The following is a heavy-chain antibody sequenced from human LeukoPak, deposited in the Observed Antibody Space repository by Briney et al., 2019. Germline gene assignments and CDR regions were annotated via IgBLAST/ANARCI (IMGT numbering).Heavy chain of an antibody. D-gene: IGHD3-3*01. Sequence: GGSLRLSCAASGFTFSSYAMHWVRQAPGKGLEWVAVISYDGSNKYYADSVKGRFTISRDNSKNTLYLQMNSLRAEDTAVYYCAKDKGAYYDFWSGYPNAFDIWGQGTMVTVSS. CDR2: ISYDGSNK. V-gene: IGHV3-30-3*01. J-gene: IGHJ3*02. CDR1: GFTFSSYA. CDR3: AKDKGAYYDFWSGYPNAFDI.